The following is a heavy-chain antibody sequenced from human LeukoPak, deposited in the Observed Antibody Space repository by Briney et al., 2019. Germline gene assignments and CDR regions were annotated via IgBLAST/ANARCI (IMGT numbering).Heavy chain of an antibody. V-gene: IGHV4-4*07. CDR3: ARTSPRAATFDY. D-gene: IGHD2-15*01. Sequence: SETLSLTCAVSGGSISSYYWSWIRQPAGKGLEWIGRIYTSGTTNYNPSLKSRVTMSVDTSKNQFSLNLNSVTAADTAVYYCARTSPRAATFDYWGQGTLDTASS. CDR1: GGSISSYY. CDR2: IYTSGTT. J-gene: IGHJ4*02.